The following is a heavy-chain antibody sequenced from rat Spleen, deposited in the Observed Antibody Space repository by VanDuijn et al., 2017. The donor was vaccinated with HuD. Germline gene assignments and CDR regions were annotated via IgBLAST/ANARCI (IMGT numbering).Heavy chain of an antibody. Sequence: QVQLKGSGPSLVQPSQTLSLACTVSGFSLTSHHVYWVRQPSGNGLEWLGVIWTGVNTEYNSVFTSRLSCSRDTSKRQVFLEMNSLQTEDTATYYCARANRDSYAHFDHWGQGVMVTVSS. CDR1: GFSLTSHH. CDR2: IWTGVNT. CDR3: ARANRDSYAHFDH. D-gene: IGHD1-12*01. V-gene: IGHV2-43*01. J-gene: IGHJ2*01.